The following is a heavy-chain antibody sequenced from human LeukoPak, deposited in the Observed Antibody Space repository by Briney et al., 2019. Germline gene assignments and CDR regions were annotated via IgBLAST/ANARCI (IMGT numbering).Heavy chain of an antibody. Sequence: KASETPSLTCTVSGGSISSGSYYWSWIRQPAGKGLEWIGRIYTSGSTNYNPSLKSRVTISVDTSKNQFSLKLSSVTAADTAVYYCARSISLDWFDPWGQGTLVTVSS. CDR3: ARSISLDWFDP. J-gene: IGHJ5*02. CDR2: IYTSGST. V-gene: IGHV4-61*02. D-gene: IGHD2-21*01. CDR1: GGSISSGSYY.